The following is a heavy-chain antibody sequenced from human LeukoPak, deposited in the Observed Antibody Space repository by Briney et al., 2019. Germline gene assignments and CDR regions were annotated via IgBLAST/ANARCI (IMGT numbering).Heavy chain of an antibody. CDR2: INWNGGST. D-gene: IGHD4-17*01. V-gene: IGHV3-20*04. CDR1: AFTFDDYG. J-gene: IGHJ3*02. Sequence: GGSLRLSCAASAFTFDDYGMSWFRQAPGKGLEWFYGINWNGGSTGHADSVKGRFTISRDNAKNSLYLQMNSLRAEDTALYYCARDPVTTVDAFDIWGQGTMVTVSS. CDR3: ARDPVTTVDAFDI.